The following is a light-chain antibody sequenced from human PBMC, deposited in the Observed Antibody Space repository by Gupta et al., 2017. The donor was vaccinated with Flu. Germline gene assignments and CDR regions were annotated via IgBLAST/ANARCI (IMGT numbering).Light chain of an antibody. CDR3: QVWDTSSDHVV. V-gene: IGLV3-21*02. Sequence: SYVLTQPPSVSVPPGQTARITCGGNNIKSKTVHWYQQKPGQAPVLVVCDDSDRPSGIPERFSGSNSGNTATMTISRVEAGDEAEFYCQVWDTSSDHVVCGGGTKLTV. CDR1: NIKSKT. CDR2: DDS. J-gene: IGLJ2*01.